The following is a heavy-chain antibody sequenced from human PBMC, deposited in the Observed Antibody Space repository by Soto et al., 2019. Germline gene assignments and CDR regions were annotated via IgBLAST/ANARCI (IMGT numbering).Heavy chain of an antibody. CDR1: GDSVSSNSAA. Sequence: PSQTLSLTCAISGDSVSSNSAAWNWIRQSPSRGLEWLGRTYYRSKWYNDYAVSVKSRITINPDTSKNQFSLQLNSVTPEDTAVYYCAIVGIPAVAGTVDGDAFDIWGQGTMVTVSS. V-gene: IGHV6-1*01. CDR3: AIVGIPAVAGTVDGDAFDI. D-gene: IGHD6-19*01. J-gene: IGHJ3*02. CDR2: TYYRSKWYN.